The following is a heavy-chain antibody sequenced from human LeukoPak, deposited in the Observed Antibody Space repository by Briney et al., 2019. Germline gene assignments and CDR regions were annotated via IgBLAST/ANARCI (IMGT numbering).Heavy chain of an antibody. D-gene: IGHD1-26*01. CDR2: IYPGDSDT. J-gene: IGHJ4*02. CDR1: GYSFTSYW. V-gene: IGHV5-51*01. Sequence: GESLRISCKGSGYSFTSYWISWVRQMPGKGLEWMGIIYPGDSDTKYSPSFQGQVTISADKSINTAYLQWSSLKASDTAMYYCATYSNNWYYFDYWGQGTLVTVSS. CDR3: ATYSNNWYYFDY.